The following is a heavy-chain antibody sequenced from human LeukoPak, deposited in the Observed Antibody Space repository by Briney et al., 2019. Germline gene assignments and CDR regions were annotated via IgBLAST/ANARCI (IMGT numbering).Heavy chain of an antibody. CDR1: GGTFSSYA. CDR3: ASNPYHSGYSGRENYYGMDV. CDR2: IIPILGIA. D-gene: IGHD3-22*01. V-gene: IGHV1-69*04. Sequence: ASVKVSCKSSGGTFSSYAISWVRQAPGQGLEWMGRIIPILGIANYAQKFQGRVRITADKSTSTAYMELSSLRSEDTALYYCASNPYHSGYSGRENYYGMDVWGQGTTVTVSS. J-gene: IGHJ6*02.